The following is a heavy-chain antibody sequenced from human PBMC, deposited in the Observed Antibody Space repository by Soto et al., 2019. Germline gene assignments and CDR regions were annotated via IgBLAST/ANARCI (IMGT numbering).Heavy chain of an antibody. V-gene: IGHV4-59*08. Sequence: SETLSLTCTVSGGSIRNYYWSWIRQPPGKGLEWIGYIYYSGSTNYNPSLKSRVTISVDTSKNQFSLKLSSVTAADTAVYYCARHIPYYDILTGSSPYGAFDIWGQGTMVTVSS. J-gene: IGHJ3*02. CDR3: ARHIPYYDILTGSSPYGAFDI. D-gene: IGHD3-9*01. CDR1: GGSIRNYY. CDR2: IYYSGST.